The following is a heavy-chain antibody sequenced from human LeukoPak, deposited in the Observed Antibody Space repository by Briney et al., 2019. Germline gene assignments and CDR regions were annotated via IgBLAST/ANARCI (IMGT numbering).Heavy chain of an antibody. V-gene: IGHV1-3*04. D-gene: IGHD1-7*01. CDR2: INSGNGNT. CDR3: ARERSNWYYLDY. CDR1: GYTFTSYA. J-gene: IGHJ4*02. Sequence: ASVKVSCKTSGYTFTSYAIYWVRQAPGQGLEWLGWINSGNGNTKYSQRFQGRFTITRDASANTVYLELSSLRSGDTAVFYCARERSNWYYLDYWGQGSLVTVSS.